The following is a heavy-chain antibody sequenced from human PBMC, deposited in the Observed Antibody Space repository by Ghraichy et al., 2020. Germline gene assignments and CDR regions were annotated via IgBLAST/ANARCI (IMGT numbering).Heavy chain of an antibody. J-gene: IGHJ4*02. CDR3: ARIKDFDLDY. Sequence: PTLVKPTQTLTLTCTFSGFSLSTSGMRVMWIRQPPGKALEWLARIDWDDDKFYTTSLKTRLTISKDTSKNQVVLTLTNMDPVDTATYYCARIKDFDLDYWGQGTLVTVSS. CDR2: IDWDDDK. V-gene: IGHV2-70*04. CDR1: GFSLSTSGMR. D-gene: IGHD3-9*01.